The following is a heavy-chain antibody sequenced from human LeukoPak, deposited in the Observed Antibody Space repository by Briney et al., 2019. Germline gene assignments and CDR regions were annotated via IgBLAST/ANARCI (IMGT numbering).Heavy chain of an antibody. CDR1: GGSISSDSYY. CDR2: IYSGGTT. CDR3: ARHSRNCSGGYCYLYY. V-gene: IGHV4-39*01. D-gene: IGHD2-15*01. J-gene: IGHJ4*02. Sequence: SETLSLTCAVSGGSISSDSYYWGWIRQPPGRGMEWIGSIYSGGTTYYNPSLKSRVTISVDTSKNQFSLKLTSVTAADAAAYYCARHSRNCSGGYCYLYYWGQGTLVTVSS.